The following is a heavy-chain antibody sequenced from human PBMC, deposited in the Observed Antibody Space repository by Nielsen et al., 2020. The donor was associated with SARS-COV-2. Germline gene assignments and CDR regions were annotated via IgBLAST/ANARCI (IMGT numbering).Heavy chain of an antibody. V-gene: IGHV1-18*01. J-gene: IGHJ6*02. CDR3: ARENMATSADYYYYYGMDV. CDR1: GYTFTSYG. CDR2: ISAYNGNT. D-gene: IGHD5-24*01. Sequence: ASVKVSCKASGYTFTSYGIGWVRQAPGQGLEWMGWISAYNGNTNYAQKLQGRVTMTTDTSTSTAYMELRSLRSDDTAVYYCARENMATSADYYYYYGMDVWGQGTTVTVSS.